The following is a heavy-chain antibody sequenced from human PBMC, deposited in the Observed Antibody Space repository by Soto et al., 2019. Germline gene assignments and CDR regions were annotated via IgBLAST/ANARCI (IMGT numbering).Heavy chain of an antibody. D-gene: IGHD2-2*03. J-gene: IGHJ4*02. V-gene: IGHV4-34*01. CDR1: GGSFSGYY. CDR3: ARGHGFTGHLFDY. CDR2: INHSGST. Sequence: PSETLSLTCAVYGGSFSGYYWSWIRQPPGKGLEWIGEINHSGSTNYNPSLKSRVTISVDTSKNQFSLKLSSVTAADTAVYYCARGHGFTGHLFDYWGQGTLVTVSS.